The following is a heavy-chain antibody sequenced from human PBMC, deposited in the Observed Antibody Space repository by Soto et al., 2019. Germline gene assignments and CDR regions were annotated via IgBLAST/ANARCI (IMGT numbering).Heavy chain of an antibody. D-gene: IGHD2-2*01. Sequence: QRQLQESGSGLVKPSQALSLTCAFSGRSISSGGYSWSWIRQQPGKALERIGYIDHSGRTYYNPSVKSRVTISVDRSKSQFSLKMSSVTAADTVVYYCARVPYRWGQGTLFTVSS. V-gene: IGHV4-30-2*01. J-gene: IGHJ5*02. CDR2: IDHSGRT. CDR3: ARVPYR. CDR1: GRSISSGGYS.